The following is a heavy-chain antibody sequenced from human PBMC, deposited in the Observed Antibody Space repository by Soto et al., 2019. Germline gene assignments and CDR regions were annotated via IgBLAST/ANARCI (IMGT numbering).Heavy chain of an antibody. V-gene: IGHV3-53*03. CDR2: IYSGGST. J-gene: IGHJ5*01. CDR1: GFTVSNNY. D-gene: IGHD5-12*01. CDR3: ARGYDYGWFDS. Sequence: PGGSLSLSCAASGFTVSNNYMTWVRQAPGKGLEWVSVIYSGGSTYYADSVKGRFTISRDNSKNTLYLQMNSLRAEDTAVYYCARGYDYGWFDSWGQGTLVTVSS.